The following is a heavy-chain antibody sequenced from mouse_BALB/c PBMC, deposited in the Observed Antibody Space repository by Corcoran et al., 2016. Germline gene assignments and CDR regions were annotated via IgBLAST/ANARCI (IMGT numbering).Heavy chain of an antibody. V-gene: IGHV1S136*01. CDR2: INPYNDGT. Sequence: EVQLQQSGPELVKPGASVKMSCKASGYTFTSYVMHWVKQKPGQGLEWIGYINPYNDGTKYNEKFKGKATLTSDKSSSTAYMELSSLTSEDSAVYYCARFYYYGSSYSLYVMDYWGQGTSVTVSS. CDR1: GYTFTSYV. J-gene: IGHJ4*01. CDR3: ARFYYYGSSYSLYVMDY. D-gene: IGHD1-1*01.